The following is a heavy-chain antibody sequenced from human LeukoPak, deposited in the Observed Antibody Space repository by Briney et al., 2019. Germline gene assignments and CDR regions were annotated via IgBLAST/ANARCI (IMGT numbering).Heavy chain of an antibody. J-gene: IGHJ4*02. CDR1: GYTFTSYA. D-gene: IGHD3-22*01. CDR3: ARGPPAYYYDSSGYYPNFDY. V-gene: IGHV7-4-1*02. CDR2: INTNTGNP. Sequence: ASVKVSCKASGYTFTSYAMNWVRQAPGQGLEWMGWINTNTGNPTYAQGFTGRFVFSLDTSVSTAYLQISSLKAEDTAVYYCARGPPAYYYDSSGYYPNFDYWGQGTLVTVSS.